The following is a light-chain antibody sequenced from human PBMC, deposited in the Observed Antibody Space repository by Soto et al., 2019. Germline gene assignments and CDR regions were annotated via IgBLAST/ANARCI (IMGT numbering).Light chain of an antibody. V-gene: IGKV1-39*01. CDR2: AAS. Sequence: DIQMTRSPSSLSASVGYRVTITCRASQSIVTYLNWYLQKPGKAPKLLIYAASNLQSGVPSRFSGSGSGTDFTLTISSLQPEDFATYFCQQSYSTPPWTFGQGTKVEIK. CDR3: QQSYSTPPWT. CDR1: QSIVTY. J-gene: IGKJ1*01.